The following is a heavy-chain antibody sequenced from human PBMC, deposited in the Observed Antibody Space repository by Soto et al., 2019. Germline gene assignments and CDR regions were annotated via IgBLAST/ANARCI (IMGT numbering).Heavy chain of an antibody. D-gene: IGHD3-9*01. Sequence: QVQLVESGGGVVQPGRSLRLSCAASGFTFSSYAMHWVRQAPGKGLEWVAVISYDGSNKYYADSVKGRFTISRDNSKNTLYLQMNSLRAEDTAVYYCASSYTYYDTWGQGTLVTVSS. V-gene: IGHV3-30-3*01. CDR1: GFTFSSYA. J-gene: IGHJ5*02. CDR3: ASSYTYYDT. CDR2: ISYDGSNK.